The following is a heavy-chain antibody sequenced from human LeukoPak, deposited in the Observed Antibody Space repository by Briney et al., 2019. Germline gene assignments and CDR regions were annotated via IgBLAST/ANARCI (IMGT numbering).Heavy chain of an antibody. D-gene: IGHD2-15*01. CDR3: ARGYGHDY. J-gene: IGHJ4*02. Sequence: ASVKVSCKASGYAFSRYGINWVRQAPGQGLEWVGGISAYNGNANYAQNLQGRVTMTTDTSSSTAYMELRSLRSDDTAVYYCARGYGHDYWGQGTLVTVSS. CDR2: ISAYNGNA. CDR1: GYAFSRYG. V-gene: IGHV1-18*01.